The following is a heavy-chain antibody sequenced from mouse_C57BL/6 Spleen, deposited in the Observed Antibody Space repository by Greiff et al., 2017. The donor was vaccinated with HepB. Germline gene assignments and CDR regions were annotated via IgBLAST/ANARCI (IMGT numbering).Heavy chain of an antibody. Sequence: VQLKQSGAELVRPGASVKLSCTASGFNIKDYYMHWVKQRPEQGLEWIGRIDPEDGDTEYAPKFQGKATMTADTSSNPAYLQLSSLTSEDTAVYYCTTWYYGSSPDYYAMDYWGQGTSVTVSS. CDR3: TTWYYGSSPDYYAMDY. J-gene: IGHJ4*01. D-gene: IGHD1-1*01. CDR1: GFNIKDYY. CDR2: IDPEDGDT. V-gene: IGHV14-1*01.